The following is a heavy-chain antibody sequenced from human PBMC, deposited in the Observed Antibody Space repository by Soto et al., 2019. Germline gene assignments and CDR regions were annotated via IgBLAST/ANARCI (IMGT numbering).Heavy chain of an antibody. V-gene: IGHV1-18*01. D-gene: IGHD6-13*01. CDR3: ARDRHIAAAGGGLDY. Sequence: QVQLVQSGAEVKKPGASVKVSCKASGYTFTSYGISWVRQAPGQGLEWMGWISAYNGNTNYAQKLQGRVTMTTDTSTSPANMELRSLRSDDTAVYYCARDRHIAAAGGGLDYWGQGTLVTVSS. CDR2: ISAYNGNT. J-gene: IGHJ4*02. CDR1: GYTFTSYG.